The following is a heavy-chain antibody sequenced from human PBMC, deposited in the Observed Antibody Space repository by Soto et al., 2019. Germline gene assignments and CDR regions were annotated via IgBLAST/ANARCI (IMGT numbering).Heavy chain of an antibody. Sequence: EVQLVESGGGLVQPGGSLRLSCAASGFTFSSYSMNWLRQAPGKGLEWVSYISSSSSTIYYADSVKGRFTISRDNAKNSLYLQLNSLRAEDTAVYYCAREGSSWFNWFDPWGQGTLVTVSS. D-gene: IGHD6-13*01. J-gene: IGHJ5*02. CDR3: AREGSSWFNWFDP. V-gene: IGHV3-48*01. CDR1: GFTFSSYS. CDR2: ISSSSSTI.